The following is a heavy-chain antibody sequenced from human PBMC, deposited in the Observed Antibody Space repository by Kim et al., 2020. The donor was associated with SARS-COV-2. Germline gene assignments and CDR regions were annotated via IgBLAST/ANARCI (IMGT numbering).Heavy chain of an antibody. Sequence: TRYADSVQGRFTISRDNAKNTLYLQMNSLRAEDTAVYYCASRSTTVKGNYWGQGTLVTVSS. J-gene: IGHJ4*02. V-gene: IGHV3-74*01. CDR3: ASRSTTVKGNY. D-gene: IGHD4-17*01. CDR2: T.